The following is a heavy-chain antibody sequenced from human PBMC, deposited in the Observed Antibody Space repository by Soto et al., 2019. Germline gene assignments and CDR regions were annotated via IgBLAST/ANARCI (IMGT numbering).Heavy chain of an antibody. D-gene: IGHD4-17*01. J-gene: IGHJ4*02. Sequence: EVQLVASGGGLVNPGGSLRLSCAASGFTFTNDWKSWVRQAPGKGLEWVGRIKRKTDGATTDYAAPVKGRFTISRDDSKNPLYLQMNSLKTEDTAVYYCTTDHTRTTGLDYWGQGTLVTVSS. CDR3: TTDHTRTTGLDY. CDR1: GFTFTNDW. V-gene: IGHV3-15*01. CDR2: IKRKTDGATT.